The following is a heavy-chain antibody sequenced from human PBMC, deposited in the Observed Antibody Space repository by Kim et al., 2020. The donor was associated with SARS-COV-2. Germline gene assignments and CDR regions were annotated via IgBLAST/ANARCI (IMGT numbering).Heavy chain of an antibody. V-gene: IGHV3-30*04. CDR3: ARAIGRRQQPGPMH. D-gene: IGHD6-13*01. Sequence: GGSLRLSCAASGFTFSSYAMHWVRQAPGKGLEWVAVISYDGSNKYYADSVKGRFTISRDNSKNTLYLQMNSLRAEDTAVYYCARAIGRRQQPGPMHWGQGTLVTVSS. CDR1: GFTFSSYA. CDR2: ISYDGSNK. J-gene: IGHJ1*01.